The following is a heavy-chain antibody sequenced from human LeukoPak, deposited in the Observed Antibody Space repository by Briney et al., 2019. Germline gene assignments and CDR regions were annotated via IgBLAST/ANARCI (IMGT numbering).Heavy chain of an antibody. V-gene: IGHV3-23*01. CDR3: AKVFPYYDSSGRYFDY. Sequence: PGGSLRLSCAASGFTLSSYAMSWVRQAPGKGLEWVSTISGSGGSTYYADSVKGRFTISRDNSKNTLYLQMNSLRAEDTAVYYCAKVFPYYDSSGRYFDYWGQGTLVTVSS. J-gene: IGHJ4*02. D-gene: IGHD3-22*01. CDR1: GFTLSSYA. CDR2: ISGSGGST.